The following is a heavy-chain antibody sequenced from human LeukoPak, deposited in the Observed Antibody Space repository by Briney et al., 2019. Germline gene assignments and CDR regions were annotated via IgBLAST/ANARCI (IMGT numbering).Heavy chain of an antibody. J-gene: IGHJ3*02. CDR3: ARQGYCSSASCLDAFDI. D-gene: IGHD2-2*01. V-gene: IGHV3-21*01. CDR2: ISSSSYI. CDR1: GFTFSSYS. Sequence: PGGSLRLSCAASGFTFSSYSMNWVRQAPGKGLEWVSSISSSSYIYYADSVKGRFTISRDNAKNSLYLQMNSLRAEDTAVYYCARQGYCSSASCLDAFDIWGQGTMVTVSS.